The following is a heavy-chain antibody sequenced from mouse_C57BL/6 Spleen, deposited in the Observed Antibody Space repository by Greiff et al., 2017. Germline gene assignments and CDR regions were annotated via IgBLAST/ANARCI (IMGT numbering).Heavy chain of an antibody. CDR1: GYTFTSYW. Sequence: QVQLQQSGAELVRPGSSVKLSCKASGYTFTSYWMHWVKQRPIQGLEWIGNIDPSDSETHYNQKFKDKATLTVDKSSSTAYMQLSSLTSEDSAVYYCARGGYYVGETFAYWGQGTLVTVSA. CDR2: IDPSDSET. D-gene: IGHD2-3*01. V-gene: IGHV1-52*01. CDR3: ARGGYYVGETFAY. J-gene: IGHJ3*01.